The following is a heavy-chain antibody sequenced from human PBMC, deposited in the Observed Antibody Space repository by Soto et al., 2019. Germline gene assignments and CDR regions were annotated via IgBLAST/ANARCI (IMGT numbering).Heavy chain of an antibody. V-gene: IGHV3-23*01. CDR1: GFTFSSYA. CDR2: ISGSGGST. Sequence: GGNLRLSCAASGFTFSSYAMSRVGQAPGEGMEWVSAISGSGGSTYYAASVKGRFTISRDNSKNTLYLQINSRGAEDTAVYYCATSPRWGQGTMVTVSS. CDR3: ATSPR. J-gene: IGHJ3*01.